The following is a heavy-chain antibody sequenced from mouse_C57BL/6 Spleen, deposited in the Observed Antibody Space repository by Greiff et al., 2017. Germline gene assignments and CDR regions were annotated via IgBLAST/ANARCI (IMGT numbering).Heavy chain of an antibody. CDR1: GFTFSSYA. CDR3: TRGGYYYGSSKGFAY. Sequence: EVMLVESGEGLVKPGGSLKLSCAASGFTFSSYAMSWVRQTPEKRLEWVAYISSGGDYIYYADTAKGRFTISRDNARNTLYLQMSSLKSEDTAMYYCTRGGYYYGSSKGFAYWGQGTLVTVSA. D-gene: IGHD1-1*01. CDR2: ISSGGDYI. V-gene: IGHV5-9-1*02. J-gene: IGHJ3*01.